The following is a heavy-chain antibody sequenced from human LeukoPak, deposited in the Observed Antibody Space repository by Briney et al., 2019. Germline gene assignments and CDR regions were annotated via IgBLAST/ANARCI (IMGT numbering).Heavy chain of an antibody. D-gene: IGHD2-2*03. J-gene: IGHJ4*02. CDR2: IKQDGSEK. CDR1: GFTFSSYW. V-gene: IGHV3-7*01. Sequence: GGSLRLSCAASGFTFSSYWMSWVRQAPGKGLEWVANIKQDGSEKYYVDSVKGRFTISRDNAKNSLYLQMNSLRAEDTAVYYCASGYCSSTSCYGSWSDYWGQGTLVTVSS. CDR3: ASGYCSSTSCYGSWSDY.